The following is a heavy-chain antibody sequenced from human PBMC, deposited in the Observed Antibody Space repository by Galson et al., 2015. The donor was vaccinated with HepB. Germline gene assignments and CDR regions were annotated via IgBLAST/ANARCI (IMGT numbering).Heavy chain of an antibody. V-gene: IGHV3-33*01. J-gene: IGHJ3*02. CDR2: IWYDGSNK. CDR1: RFTFSSYG. CDR3: AREKSSGPMTDAFDI. D-gene: IGHD6-19*01. Sequence: SLRLSCAASRFTFSSYGMHWVRQAPGKGLEWVAVIWYDGSNKYYADSVKGRFTISRDNSKNTLYLQMNSLRAEDTAVYYCAREKSSGPMTDAFDIWGQGTMVTVSS.